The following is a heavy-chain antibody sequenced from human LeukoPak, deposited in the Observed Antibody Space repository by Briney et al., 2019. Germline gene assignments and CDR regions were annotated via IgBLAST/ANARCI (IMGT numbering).Heavy chain of an antibody. CDR1: GFTFSSYW. D-gene: IGHD6-6*01. CDR2: IKSDGSRT. CDR3: ARESSSSTEVDV. Sequence: GGSLRLSCAASGFTFSSYWMHWVRQAPGKGLVWVSRIKSDGSRTSYADSVKGRFTISRDNAKNTLYLQMNSLRAEDTALYYCARESSSSTEVDVWCQGTTVTVSS. J-gene: IGHJ6*02. V-gene: IGHV3-74*01.